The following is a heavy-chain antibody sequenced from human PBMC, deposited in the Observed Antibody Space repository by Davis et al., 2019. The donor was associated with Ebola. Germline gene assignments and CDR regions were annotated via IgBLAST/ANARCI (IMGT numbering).Heavy chain of an antibody. V-gene: IGHV1-46*01. Sequence: ASVKVSCKASGYTFTSYYMHWVRQAPGQGLEWRGIINPSGGSTSYAQKFQGRVTITADESTSTAYMELSSLRSEDTAVYYCARDSYSGYVNYWGQGTLVTVSS. CDR2: INPSGGST. D-gene: IGHD5-12*01. CDR1: GYTFTSYY. J-gene: IGHJ4*02. CDR3: ARDSYSGYVNY.